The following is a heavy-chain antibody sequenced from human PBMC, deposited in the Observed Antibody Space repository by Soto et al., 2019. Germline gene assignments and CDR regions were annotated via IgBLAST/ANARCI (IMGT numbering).Heavy chain of an antibody. J-gene: IGHJ4*02. CDR1: GGSISSGGYY. CDR3: ATYGSGSYKPTTFDY. CDR2: IYDSGST. V-gene: IGHV4-31*03. D-gene: IGHD3-10*01. Sequence: QVQLQESGPGLVKPSQTLSLTCTVSGGSISSGGYYWSWIRQHPGKGLEWIGYIYDSGSTYYNRSLKSRVTISVDTSKNQFSLKLSSVTAADTAVYYCATYGSGSYKPTTFDYWGQGTLVTVSS.